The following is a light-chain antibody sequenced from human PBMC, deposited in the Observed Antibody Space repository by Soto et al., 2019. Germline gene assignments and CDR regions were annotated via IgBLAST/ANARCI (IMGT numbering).Light chain of an antibody. CDR2: GAS. CDR3: QQSYSAPLT. V-gene: IGKV1-39*01. J-gene: IGKJ4*01. Sequence: DIQMTQSPSSLSASVGDRVTITCRASQSISRHLKWYQQKPGKDPKLLLYGASTLQSGVPSRSSGSGSGTDFTLTISSLQPEDFATYYCQQSYSAPLTFGGGTRVEIK. CDR1: QSISRH.